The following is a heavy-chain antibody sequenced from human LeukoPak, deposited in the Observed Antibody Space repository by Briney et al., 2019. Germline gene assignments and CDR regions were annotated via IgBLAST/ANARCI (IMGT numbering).Heavy chain of an antibody. CDR2: INHSGGT. CDR1: GDSLNDYY. CDR3: AIVSDTLISFGGLISYFDY. V-gene: IGHV4-34*01. Sequence: SETXSLNCTLYGDSLNDYYWGWLRQPPGKGLEWVGDINHSGGTIYNPSLWSRLTLSIDTSKNNFYLQLTSVTAADTGVYFFAIVSDTLISFGGLISYFDYWGQGALVTVSS. D-gene: IGHD3-16*02. J-gene: IGHJ4*02.